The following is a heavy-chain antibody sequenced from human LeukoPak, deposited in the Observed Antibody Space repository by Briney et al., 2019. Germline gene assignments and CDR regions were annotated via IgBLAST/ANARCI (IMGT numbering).Heavy chain of an antibody. CDR1: GGSISSSSYY. V-gene: IGHV4-39*07. J-gene: IGHJ4*02. Sequence: SETLSLTCTVSGGSISSSSYYWGWIRQPPGKGLEWIGSIYYSGSIYYNPSLKSRVTISVDTSKNQFSLKLSSVTAADTAVYYCARRGGYCSGGSCYPGPFDYWGQGTLVTVSS. D-gene: IGHD2-15*01. CDR3: ARRGGYCSGGSCYPGPFDY. CDR2: IYYSGSI.